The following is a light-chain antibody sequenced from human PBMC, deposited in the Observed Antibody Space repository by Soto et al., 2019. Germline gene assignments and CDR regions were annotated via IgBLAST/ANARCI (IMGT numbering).Light chain of an antibody. J-gene: IGKJ1*01. V-gene: IGKV1-39*01. Sequence: DIQMTQSPSSLSASVGDGVIITCRASQSISNSLNWYQRKLGKVPKVLIYGASSLQSGVPSRFSGSGSGTDFTLTISSLQPADFATYYCQESYTALWGTFGQGTKVDIK. CDR2: GAS. CDR3: QESYTALWGT. CDR1: QSISNS.